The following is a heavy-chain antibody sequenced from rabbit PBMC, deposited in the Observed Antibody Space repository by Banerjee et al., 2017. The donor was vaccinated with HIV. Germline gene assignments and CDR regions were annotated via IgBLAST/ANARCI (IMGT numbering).Heavy chain of an antibody. CDR3: AREHIYDDYGAFKL. Sequence: QSLEESGGDLVKPGASLTLTCTASGFSFSSSYHMSWVRQAPGKGLEWIALINNVDGSTHYASWVNGRFSISKTSSTTVTLQMTSLTAADTATYFCAREHIYDDYGAFKLWGQGTLFTVS. D-gene: IGHD2-1*01. CDR2: INNVDGST. CDR1: GFSFSSSYH. J-gene: IGHJ4*01. V-gene: IGHV1S40*01.